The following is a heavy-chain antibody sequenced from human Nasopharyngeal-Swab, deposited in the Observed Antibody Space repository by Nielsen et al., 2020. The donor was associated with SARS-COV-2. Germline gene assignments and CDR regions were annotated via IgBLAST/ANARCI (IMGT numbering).Heavy chain of an antibody. CDR1: GGTLNGFH. Sequence: SETLSLTCVVFGGTLNGFHWKWIRQTPGKGLEWIGEINDRGSGNYNPSLRSRVTISAGTSNIQFSLKLNSVTAADTAVYYCAKDHFVIPQALFDYWGQGTLVTVSS. CDR2: INDRGSG. CDR3: AKDHFVIPQALFDY. V-gene: IGHV4-34*01. J-gene: IGHJ4*02. D-gene: IGHD3-16*02.